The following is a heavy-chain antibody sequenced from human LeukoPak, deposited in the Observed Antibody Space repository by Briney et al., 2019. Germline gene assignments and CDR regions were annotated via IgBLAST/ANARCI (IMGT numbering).Heavy chain of an antibody. J-gene: IGHJ6*03. CDR3: ARDIAAAATDYMDV. D-gene: IGHD6-13*01. V-gene: IGHV4-59*01. Sequence: PSETLSLTCTVSGGSISSYYWSWIRQPPGKGLEWIGYIYYSGSTNYNPSLKSRVTISVDTSKNQFTLKLSSVTAADTAVYYCARDIAAAATDYMDVWGKGTTVTVSS. CDR2: IYYSGST. CDR1: GGSISSYY.